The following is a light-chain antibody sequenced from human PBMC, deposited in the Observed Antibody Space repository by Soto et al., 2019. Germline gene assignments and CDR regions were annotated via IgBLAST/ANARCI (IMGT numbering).Light chain of an antibody. J-gene: IGKJ2*01. CDR3: QQYDAPVT. V-gene: IGKV3-20*01. CDR1: QSVSSSY. Sequence: EIVLTQSPGTLSLSPGERATLSCRASQSVSSSYLAWYQQKPGQAPRLLIYGASSRATGIPDRFGGSGSGTDFTLTISRLEPEDFAVYFCQQYDAPVTFGQGTKLDIK. CDR2: GAS.